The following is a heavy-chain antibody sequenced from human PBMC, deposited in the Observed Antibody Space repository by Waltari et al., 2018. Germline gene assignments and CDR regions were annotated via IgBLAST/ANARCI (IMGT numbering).Heavy chain of an antibody. CDR3: ARARDESDYNYYFDY. CDR2: TYYRSKWSN. Sequence: QVQLQQSGPGLVKPSQTLPLTCAIPGDRVPSNRAALHWIRPSPSRGLEWLGRTYYRSKWSNDYAVSVKSRITSNSDTSKNQFSLQLNSVTPEDTALYYCARARDESDYNYYFDYWGQGTLVTVSS. J-gene: IGHJ4*02. CDR1: GDRVPSNRAA. V-gene: IGHV6-1*01. D-gene: IGHD4-17*01.